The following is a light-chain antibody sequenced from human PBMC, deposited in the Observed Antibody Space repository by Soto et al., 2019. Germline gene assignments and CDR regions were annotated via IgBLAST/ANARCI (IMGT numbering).Light chain of an antibody. J-gene: IGLJ1*01. CDR3: SSYTSSSTYV. Sequence: QSALTQPASVSGSPGKSITISCTGTSSDVGGYNYVSWYQQHPGKAPKLMIYEVSNRPSGVSNRFSGSKSGNTASLTISGLQAAYEADYYCSSYTSSSTYVFGTGTKLTVL. CDR1: SSDVGGYNY. V-gene: IGLV2-14*01. CDR2: EVS.